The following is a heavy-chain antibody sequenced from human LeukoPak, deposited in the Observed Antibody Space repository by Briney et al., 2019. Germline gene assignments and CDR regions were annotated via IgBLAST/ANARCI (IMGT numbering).Heavy chain of an antibody. J-gene: IGHJ4*02. CDR1: GYTLTELS. Sequence: ASVKVSCKVSGYTLTELSMHWVRQAPGKGLEWRGGCDPEDGETIYPQKYQGRVTMTEDTSADTAYMELSSLRSEDTAVYYCATGSGDYYDSGGYYFDYWGQGTLVTVSS. D-gene: IGHD3-22*01. V-gene: IGHV1-24*01. CDR2: CDPEDGET. CDR3: ATGSGDYYDSGGYYFDY.